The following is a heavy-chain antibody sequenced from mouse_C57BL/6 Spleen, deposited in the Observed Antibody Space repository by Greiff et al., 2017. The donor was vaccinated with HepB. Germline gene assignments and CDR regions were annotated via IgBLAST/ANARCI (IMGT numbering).Heavy chain of an antibody. Sequence: QVQLQQSGAELVKPGASVKMSCKASGYTFTTYPIEWLKQNHGKSLEWIGNFHPYNDDTKYNEKFKGKATLTVEKSSSTVYLELSRLTSDDSAVYYCARSSSGYVSYWYFDVWGTGTTVTVSS. V-gene: IGHV1-47*01. D-gene: IGHD3-2*02. CDR3: ARSSSGYVSYWYFDV. CDR2: FHPYNDDT. CDR1: GYTFTTYP. J-gene: IGHJ1*03.